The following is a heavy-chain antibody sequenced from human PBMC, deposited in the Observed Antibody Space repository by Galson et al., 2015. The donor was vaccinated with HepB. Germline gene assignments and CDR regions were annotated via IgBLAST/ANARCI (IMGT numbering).Heavy chain of an antibody. Sequence: SVKVSCKASGYTFTSYYMHWVRQAPGQGLEWMGIINPSGGSTSYAQKFQGRVTMTRDTSTSTVYMELSSLRSEDTAVYYCARGRGSSSAPYNWFDPWGQGTLVTVSS. CDR3: ARGRGSSSAPYNWFDP. J-gene: IGHJ5*02. CDR1: GYTFTSYY. D-gene: IGHD6-6*01. CDR2: INPSGGST. V-gene: IGHV1-46*01.